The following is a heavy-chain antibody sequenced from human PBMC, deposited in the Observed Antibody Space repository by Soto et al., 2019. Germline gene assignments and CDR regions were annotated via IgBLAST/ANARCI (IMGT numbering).Heavy chain of an antibody. V-gene: IGHV4-34*01. Sequence: SETLSLTCAVYGGSFSGYYWSWIRQPPGKGLEWIGEINHSGSTNYNPSLKSRVTISVDTPKNQFSLKLSSVTAADTAIYYCARSGVTGIVIPSHWFDPWGQGTLVTVSS. J-gene: IGHJ5*02. CDR1: GGSFSGYY. CDR3: ARSGVTGIVIPSHWFDP. CDR2: INHSGST. D-gene: IGHD2-21*02.